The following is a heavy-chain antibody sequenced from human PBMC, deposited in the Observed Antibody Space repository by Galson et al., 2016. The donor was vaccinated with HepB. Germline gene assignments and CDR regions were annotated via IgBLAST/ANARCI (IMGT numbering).Heavy chain of an antibody. CDR2: IYYSGST. D-gene: IGHD3-9*01. J-gene: IGHJ6*02. Sequence: ETLSLTCTVSGGSITSSSYYWGWIRQPPGKGLEWIGTIYYSGSTYYNPSLQSRVTISVDTSKNHFSLRLSYVTAADTAVYYCARHGIRSTGLYYHGMDVWGRGTTVTVSS. CDR3: ARHGIRSTGLYYHGMDV. V-gene: IGHV4-39*01. CDR1: GGSITSSSYY.